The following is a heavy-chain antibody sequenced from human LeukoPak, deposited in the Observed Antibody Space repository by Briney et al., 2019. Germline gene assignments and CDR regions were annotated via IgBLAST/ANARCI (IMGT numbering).Heavy chain of an antibody. D-gene: IGHD3-16*02. V-gene: IGHV3-7*01. CDR2: IKQDGSEK. Sequence: GGSLRLSCAASGFTFSSYWMSWVRQAPGKGLEWVANIKQDGSEKYYVDSVKGRFTISRDNAKNSLYLQMNSLRAEDTAVYYCASYRLVGWDAFDIWGQGTMGTVSP. CDR3: ASYRLVGWDAFDI. J-gene: IGHJ3*02. CDR1: GFTFSSYW.